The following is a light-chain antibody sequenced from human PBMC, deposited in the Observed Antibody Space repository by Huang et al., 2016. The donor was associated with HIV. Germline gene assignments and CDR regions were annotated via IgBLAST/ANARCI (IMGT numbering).Light chain of an antibody. CDR1: QCISSY. CDR3: QQLNSYPPT. V-gene: IGKV1-9*01. CDR2: AAS. Sequence: IQLTQSPSSLSASVGDRVTITCRARQCISSYLAWYQQKPGKAPNLLIYAASTLQSGVPSSCCGSGAGTDFTLTISSLQPEDFATYHCQQLNSYPPTFGQGTKVEIK. J-gene: IGKJ1*01.